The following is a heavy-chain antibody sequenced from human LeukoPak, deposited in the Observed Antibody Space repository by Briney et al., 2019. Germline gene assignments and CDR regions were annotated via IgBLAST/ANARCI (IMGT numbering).Heavy chain of an antibody. CDR1: GYTFTCYY. J-gene: IGHJ5*02. D-gene: IGHD5-18*01. CDR2: INPNSGGT. Sequence: ASVKVSCKASGYTFTCYYMHWVRQAPGQGVEWMGRINPNSGGTNYAQKFQGRVTITRDTSISTAYMALSRLRSDDTTVYYCARDPCSYGYVPGGQGTLVTVSS. V-gene: IGHV1-2*06. CDR3: ARDPCSYGYVP.